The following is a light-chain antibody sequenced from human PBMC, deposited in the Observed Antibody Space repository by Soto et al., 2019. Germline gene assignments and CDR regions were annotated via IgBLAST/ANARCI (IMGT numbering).Light chain of an antibody. J-gene: IGKJ1*01. CDR3: QQYDNYWT. V-gene: IGKV1-5*01. CDR2: GVS. CDR1: QSIRNF. Sequence: DVQLTQSPATVSASVGARVSISCRASQSIRNFLAWYQQKPGKAPQLLIYGVSVLESGVPSRFSGSGSGTEFTLTISSLQPEDFAIYYCQQYDNYWTFGQGTKVE.